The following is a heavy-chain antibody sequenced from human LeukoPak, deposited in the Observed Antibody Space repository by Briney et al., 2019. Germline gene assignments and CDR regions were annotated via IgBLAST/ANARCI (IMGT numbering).Heavy chain of an antibody. Sequence: SETLSLTCTVSGDSIRSYYWSWIRQPAGKGLEWIGRIYTSGSTNYDPSLQNRVTMSVDTSKNQFSLKLSSVTAADAAVYYCARCPLGTMIVVVPVDYWGQGTLVTVSS. J-gene: IGHJ4*02. CDR2: IYTSGST. V-gene: IGHV4-4*07. D-gene: IGHD3-22*01. CDR1: GDSIRSYY. CDR3: ARCPLGTMIVVVPVDY.